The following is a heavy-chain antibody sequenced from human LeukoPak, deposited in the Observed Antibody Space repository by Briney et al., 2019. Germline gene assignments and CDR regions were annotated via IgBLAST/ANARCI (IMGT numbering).Heavy chain of an antibody. D-gene: IGHD5-18*01. Sequence: GGSLRLSCAASGFTFSSYGMHWVRQAPGKGLEWVAVISYDGSNKYYADSVKGRFTISRDNSKNTLYLQMNSLRAEDTAVYYCARDPRGITALVDYFDYWGQGTLVTVSS. CDR2: ISYDGSNK. CDR1: GFTFSSYG. J-gene: IGHJ4*02. V-gene: IGHV3-30*03. CDR3: ARDPRGITALVDYFDY.